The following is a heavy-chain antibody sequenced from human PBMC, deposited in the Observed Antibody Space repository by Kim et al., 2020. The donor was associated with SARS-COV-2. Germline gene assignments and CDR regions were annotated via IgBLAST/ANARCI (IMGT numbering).Heavy chain of an antibody. J-gene: IGHJ4*02. Sequence: SETLSLTCAVYGGSFSGYYWSWIRQPPGKGLEWIGEINHSGSTNYNPSLKSRVTISVDTSKNQFSRKLSSVTAADTAVYYCARGKIRVRWFGGAPLDYWGQGTLVTVSS. V-gene: IGHV4-34*01. CDR1: GGSFSGYY. CDR3: ARGKIRVRWFGGAPLDY. CDR2: INHSGST. D-gene: IGHD3-10*01.